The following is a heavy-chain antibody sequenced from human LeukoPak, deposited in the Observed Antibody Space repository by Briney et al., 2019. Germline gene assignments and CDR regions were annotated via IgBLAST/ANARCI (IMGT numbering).Heavy chain of an antibody. V-gene: IGHV3-48*03. CDR2: ISSGGSTI. CDR3: ACPCGVTTTGYYYYGMDV. Sequence: GGSLRLSCAASGFTFSSYEMNWVRQAPGKGLEWVSYISSGGSTIYYADSVKGRFTISRDNAKNSLYLQMNSLRAEDTAVYYCACPCGVTTTGYYYYGMDVWGKGTTVTVSS. J-gene: IGHJ6*04. CDR1: GFTFSSYE. D-gene: IGHD4-17*01.